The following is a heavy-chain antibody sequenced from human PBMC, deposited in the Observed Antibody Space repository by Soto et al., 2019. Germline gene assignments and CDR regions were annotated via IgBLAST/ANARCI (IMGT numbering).Heavy chain of an antibody. CDR2: IYYSGST. V-gene: IGHV4-30-4*01. CDR1: GGSISSGDYY. CDR3: ARDRQQLAPYYFDY. J-gene: IGHJ4*02. D-gene: IGHD6-13*01. Sequence: PSETLSLTCTVSGGSISSGDYYWSWIRQPPGKGLEWIGYIYYSGSTYYNPSLKSRVTISVDTSKNQFSLKLSSVTAADTAVYYCARDRQQLAPYYFDYWGQGTLVTSPQ.